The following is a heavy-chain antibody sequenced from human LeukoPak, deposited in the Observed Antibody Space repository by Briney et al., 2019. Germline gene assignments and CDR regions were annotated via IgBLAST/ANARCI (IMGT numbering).Heavy chain of an antibody. CDR2: FSHFGST. Sequence: SETLSLTCAIYVGSFSGYSWTWIPQPPGKGLEWIGEFSHFGSTKHIPSLESRVSLSLDTSKNQISLELSSVTAADTAIYYCARRKGDRDRFPYYYYMDVWGKGTTVTISS. CDR3: ARRKGDRDRFPYYYYMDV. CDR1: VGSFSGYS. J-gene: IGHJ6*03. D-gene: IGHD2-21*02. V-gene: IGHV4-34*01.